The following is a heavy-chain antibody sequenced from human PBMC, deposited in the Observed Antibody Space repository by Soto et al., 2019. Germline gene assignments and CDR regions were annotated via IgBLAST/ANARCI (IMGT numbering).Heavy chain of an antibody. J-gene: IGHJ4*02. CDR2: INPNSGGT. CDR3: ARGGPYDSSGYYCTY. V-gene: IGHV1-2*04. Sequence: ASVKVSCKASGYTFTGYYMHWVRQAPGQGLEWMGWINPNSGGTNYAQKFQGWVTMTRDTSISTAYMELSRLRSDDTAVYYCARGGPYDSSGYYCTYWGQGTLVTVSS. CDR1: GYTFTGYY. D-gene: IGHD3-22*01.